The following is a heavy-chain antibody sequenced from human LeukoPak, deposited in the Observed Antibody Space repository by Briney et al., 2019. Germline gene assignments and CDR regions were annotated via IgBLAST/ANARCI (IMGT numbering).Heavy chain of an antibody. CDR3: AAGYLTFLYYTFH. CDR2: ISYPGST. Sequence: SETLSHTCPVSGRSISKRRFGCGWIRQPPGKGLECIASISYPGSTFYNPSLRSRFTISVDTTKNQFYLRLSEVTAADTAVYCCAAGYLTFLYYTFHWSQGTLVTVSS. CDR1: GRSISKRRFG. V-gene: IGHV4-39*01. D-gene: IGHD2/OR15-2a*01. J-gene: IGHJ1*01.